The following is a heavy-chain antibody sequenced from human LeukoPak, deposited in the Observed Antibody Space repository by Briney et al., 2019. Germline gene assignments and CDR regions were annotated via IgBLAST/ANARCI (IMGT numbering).Heavy chain of an antibody. CDR2: IWYDGSNK. J-gene: IGHJ3*02. CDR1: GFTFSSYG. D-gene: IGHD6-13*01. CDR3: ARDQGLAAAGTDAFDI. Sequence: GRSLRLSCAASGFTFSSYGMHWVRQAPGKGLEWVAVIWYDGSNKYYADSVKGRFTISRDNSKNTLYLQMNSLRAEDTAVYYCARDQGLAAAGTDAFDIWGRGTMVTVSS. V-gene: IGHV3-33*01.